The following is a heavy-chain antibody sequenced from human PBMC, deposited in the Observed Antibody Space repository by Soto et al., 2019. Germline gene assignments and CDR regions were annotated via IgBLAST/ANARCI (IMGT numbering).Heavy chain of an antibody. V-gene: IGHV1-8*01. CDR3: EVTTGY. CDR2: VSPDNGNA. CDR1: GYTFTDYD. Sequence: ASVKVSCKTSGYTFTDYDINWVRQAPGQGLEWMGWVSPDNGNAGYAQHFQGRVTLTSDTSISTAYMELSSLTSEDTAVYYCEVTTGYWGQGTMVTV. D-gene: IGHD2-21*02. J-gene: IGHJ4*02.